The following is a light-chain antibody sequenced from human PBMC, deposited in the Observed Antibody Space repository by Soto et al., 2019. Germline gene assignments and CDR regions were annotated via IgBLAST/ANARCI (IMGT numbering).Light chain of an antibody. J-gene: IGKJ1*01. CDR2: ASS. V-gene: IGKV1-27*01. CDR1: QGIRNY. Sequence: DIQMTQSRSSLSASVGDRVTITCRASQGIRNYLAWYQQKPGKVPKLLIYASSTLQSGVPSRFSGSGSGTDFTLTISSLQPEDVATYYCQKYDTAPWTFGQGTKVEI. CDR3: QKYDTAPWT.